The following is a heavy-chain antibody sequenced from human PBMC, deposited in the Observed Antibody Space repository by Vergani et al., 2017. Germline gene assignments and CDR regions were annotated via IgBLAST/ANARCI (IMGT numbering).Heavy chain of an antibody. CDR2: IYYSRST. J-gene: IGHJ5*02. Sequence: QVQLQESGPGLVKPSETLSLTCTVSGGSISSYYWSWFRQPPGKGREWIGYIYYSRSTNYNPSLKSRVTISVDTSKSQFSLKLSSVTAADTGVSYCAGLGVDWKSSLNWFDPWGQGTLVTVSS. CDR3: AGLGVDWKSSLNWFDP. V-gene: IGHV4-59*01. D-gene: IGHD2-21*02. CDR1: GGSISSYY.